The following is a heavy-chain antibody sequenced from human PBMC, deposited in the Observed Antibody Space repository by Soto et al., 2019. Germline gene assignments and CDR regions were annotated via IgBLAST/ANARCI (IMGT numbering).Heavy chain of an antibody. J-gene: IGHJ6*03. D-gene: IGHD1-7*01. V-gene: IGHV3-66*01. CDR2: IYSGGST. CDR3: VRDNWNYADYYYMDV. Sequence: GGSLRLSCAASGFTVSSNYMSWVRQAPGKGLEWVSVIYSGGSTYYADNVMGRFTSSRDNSKNRLYLQMNSLRAEDTAVYYCVRDNWNYADYYYMDVWGQGTTVTVSS. CDR1: GFTVSSNY.